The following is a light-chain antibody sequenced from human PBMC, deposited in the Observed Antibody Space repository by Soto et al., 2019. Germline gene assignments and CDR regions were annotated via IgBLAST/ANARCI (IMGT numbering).Light chain of an antibody. V-gene: IGKV4-1*01. Sequence: DIVMTQSPDSPAVSLGERATIDCMSSQNVLTSSNNKSYLAWYRQKPGQPPKLLIYWASARESGVPDRFSGSGSGTDLTLTISSLQAEDVAVYYGQQYYSTPYTFGQGTKLEIK. CDR1: QNVLTSSNNKSY. CDR3: QQYYSTPYT. J-gene: IGKJ2*01. CDR2: WAS.